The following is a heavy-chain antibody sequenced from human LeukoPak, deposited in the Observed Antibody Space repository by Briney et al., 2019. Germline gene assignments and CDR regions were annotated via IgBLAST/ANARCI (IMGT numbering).Heavy chain of an antibody. D-gene: IGHD4-17*01. CDR3: ARIDYGDLDFDY. Sequence: SGTLSLTCAVSGGSISSSNWWSWVRQPPGKGLEWIGEIYHSGSTNYNPSLESRVTISVDKSKNQFSLKLSSVTAADTAVYYCARIDYGDLDFDYWGQGTLVTVSS. CDR2: IYHSGST. CDR1: GGSISSSNW. J-gene: IGHJ4*02. V-gene: IGHV4-4*02.